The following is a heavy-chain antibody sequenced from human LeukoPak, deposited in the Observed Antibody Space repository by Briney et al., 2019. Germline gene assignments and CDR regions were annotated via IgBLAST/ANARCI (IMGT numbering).Heavy chain of an antibody. CDR3: AKEGGKRNDYGGNSYYFDY. CDR2: IRYDGSNK. Sequence: PGGSLRLSCAASGFTFSSYGMHWVRQAPGKGLEWVAFIRYDGSNKYYADSVKGRFTISRDNSKNTLCLQMNSLRAEDTAVYYCAKEGGKRNDYGGNSYYFDYWGQGTLVTVSS. D-gene: IGHD4-23*01. CDR1: GFTFSSYG. V-gene: IGHV3-30*02. J-gene: IGHJ4*02.